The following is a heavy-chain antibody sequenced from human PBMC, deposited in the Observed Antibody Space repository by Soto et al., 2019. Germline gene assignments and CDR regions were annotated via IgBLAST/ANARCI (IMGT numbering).Heavy chain of an antibody. Sequence: ASVKVSCKVSGYTLTELSMHWVRQAPGKGLEWMGGFDPEYGETIYAQKFQGRVTMTEDTSTDTAYMELSSLRSEDTAVYYCATHRWEEHFRRLDYWGQGTLVSVSS. J-gene: IGHJ4*02. CDR2: FDPEYGET. V-gene: IGHV1-24*01. CDR3: ATHRWEEHFRRLDY. CDR1: GYTLTELS. D-gene: IGHD3-3*02.